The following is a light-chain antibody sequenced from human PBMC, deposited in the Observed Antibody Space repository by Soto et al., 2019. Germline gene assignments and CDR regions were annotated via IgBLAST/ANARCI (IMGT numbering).Light chain of an antibody. CDR2: DVS. Sequence: QSVPTQPPSVSGSPGTAVAISCSWTNSEGGSSNRVSWYQQPPGTAPNLMIYDVSNRPSGVPDRFSGSKSGNTASLTISGLQAEDEADYYCSSFTSSSTYVFGTGTKVTVL. CDR3: SSFTSSSTYV. J-gene: IGLJ1*01. CDR1: NSEGGSSNR. V-gene: IGLV2-18*02.